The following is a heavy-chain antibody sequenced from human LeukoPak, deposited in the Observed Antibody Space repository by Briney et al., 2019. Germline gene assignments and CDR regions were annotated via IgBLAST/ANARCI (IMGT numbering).Heavy chain of an antibody. D-gene: IGHD6-13*01. J-gene: IGHJ4*02. V-gene: IGHV3-74*01. CDR3: ARLSSAAGLEFDY. Sequence: GGSLRLSCAASGFTFSSYWMHWVRQAPGKGLVWVSRINSDGSSTSYADSVKGRFTISRDNAKNTLYLQMNSLRAEDTAVYYCARLSSAAGLEFDYWGQGTLVTVSS. CDR1: GFTFSSYW. CDR2: INSDGSST.